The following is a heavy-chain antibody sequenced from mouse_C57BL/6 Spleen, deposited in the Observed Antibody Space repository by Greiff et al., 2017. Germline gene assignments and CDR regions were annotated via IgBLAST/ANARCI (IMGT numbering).Heavy chain of an antibody. J-gene: IGHJ3*01. V-gene: IGHV1-59*01. CDR3: YCSSYVTFAY. Sequence: QVQLQQPGAELVRPGTSVKLSCKASGYTFTSYWMHWVKPRPGQGLEWIGVLDPSDRYTNYTQKFKGKATLTVDTSSSTAYLQLSRLTSEASAVYCGYCSSYVTFAYWGQGTLVTVSA. CDR1: GYTFTSYW. CDR2: LDPSDRYT. D-gene: IGHD3-2*02.